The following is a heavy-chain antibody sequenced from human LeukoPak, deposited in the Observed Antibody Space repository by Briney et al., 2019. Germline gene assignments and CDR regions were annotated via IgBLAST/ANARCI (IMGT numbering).Heavy chain of an antibody. V-gene: IGHV4-59*12. CDR2: IYYSGST. Sequence: SETLSLTCTVSGGSISSYYWSWIRQPPGKGLEWIGYIYYSGSTNYNPSLKSRVTISVDTSKNQFSLKLSSVTAADTAVYYCARGGGWSYFLENDNWFDPWGQGTLVTVSS. J-gene: IGHJ5*02. CDR3: ARGGGWSYFLENDNWFDP. CDR1: GGSISSYY. D-gene: IGHD2-15*01.